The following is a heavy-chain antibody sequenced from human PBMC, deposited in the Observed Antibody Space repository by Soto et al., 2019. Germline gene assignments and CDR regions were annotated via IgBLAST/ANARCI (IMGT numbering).Heavy chain of an antibody. D-gene: IGHD3-22*01. CDR1: GFTFSSYA. Sequence: PGGSLRLSCAASGFTFSSYAMHWVRQAPGKGLEWVAVISYEGSNKNYADSVKGRLTISRDNSKNTLYLQMNSLRPEDTAVYYCARMYFDSSAYYPFDYWGQGTLVTVSS. CDR3: ARMYFDSSAYYPFDY. CDR2: ISYEGSNK. J-gene: IGHJ4*02. V-gene: IGHV3-30-3*01.